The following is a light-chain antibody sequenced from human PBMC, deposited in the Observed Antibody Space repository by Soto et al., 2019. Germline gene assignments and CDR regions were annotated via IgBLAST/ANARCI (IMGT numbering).Light chain of an antibody. CDR2: EGS. CDR3: SSYTADMTYV. CDR1: SSDVGSYNL. J-gene: IGLJ1*01. Sequence: QSALTQPASVSGSPGQSITISCTGTSSDVGSYNLVSWYQQHPGKAPKLMIYEGSKRPSGVSNRFSGSKSGNTASLTISGLQGDDEADYYCSSYTADMTYVFGTGTKVTVL. V-gene: IGLV2-14*02.